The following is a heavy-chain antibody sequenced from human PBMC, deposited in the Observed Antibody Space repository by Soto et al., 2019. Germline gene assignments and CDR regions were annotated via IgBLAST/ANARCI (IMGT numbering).Heavy chain of an antibody. Sequence: GGSLRLSCAASGFTFSDYYMSWVRQAPGRGLEWISYSSDSGTFARYATSVKGRFSISRDNANNSLYLEMNSLRVEDTAVYYCARSGDNFNVLDYWGQGTPVTVSS. J-gene: IGHJ4*02. CDR2: SSDSGTFA. D-gene: IGHD1-1*01. CDR1: GFTFSDYY. CDR3: ARSGDNFNVLDY. V-gene: IGHV3-11*06.